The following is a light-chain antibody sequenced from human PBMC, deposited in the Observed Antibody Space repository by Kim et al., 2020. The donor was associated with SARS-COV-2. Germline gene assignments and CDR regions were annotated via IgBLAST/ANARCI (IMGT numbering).Light chain of an antibody. CDR1: SSNIGAASD. CDR3: QSYDNSLNDKV. Sequence: QPVLTQPPSVSGAPGQRVTISCSGSSSNIGAASDVHWYHHLPGTAPKLLISANTNRPSGVPDRFSGSKSGTSASLAITGLQPEDEGYYYCQSYDNSLNDKVFGGGTKVTVL. CDR2: ANT. J-gene: IGLJ2*01. V-gene: IGLV1-40*01.